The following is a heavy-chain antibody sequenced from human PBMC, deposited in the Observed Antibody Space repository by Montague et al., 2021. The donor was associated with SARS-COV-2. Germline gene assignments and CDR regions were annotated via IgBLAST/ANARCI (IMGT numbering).Heavy chain of an antibody. CDR3: ARGWGGTYSDDAFDI. CDR1: GGSIRSGGHS. V-gene: IGHV4-30-2*01. CDR2: FYHSGSI. D-gene: IGHD1-26*01. Sequence: TLSLTCSVSGGSIRSGGHSWSWIRQPPGKGLEWIGYFYHSGSIYYNPSLKSRVTISVDRSKNHFSLKLTSVTAADTAVYYCARGWGGTYSDDAFDIWGQGTMVTVSS. J-gene: IGHJ3*02.